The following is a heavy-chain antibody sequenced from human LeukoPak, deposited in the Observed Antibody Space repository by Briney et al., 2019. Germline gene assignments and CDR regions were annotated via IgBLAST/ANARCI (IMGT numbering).Heavy chain of an antibody. CDR3: ARVLYYYDSSGYYLXXXDI. Sequence: SETLSLTCTVSGGSISSYYWSWIRQPPGKGLEWIGYIYYSGSTNYNPSLKSRVTISVDTSKNQFSLKLSSVTAADTAVYYCARVLYYYDSSGYYLXXXDIWGQGTMVTVSS. V-gene: IGHV4-59*01. CDR1: GGSISSYY. J-gene: IGHJ3*02. CDR2: IYYSGST. D-gene: IGHD3-22*01.